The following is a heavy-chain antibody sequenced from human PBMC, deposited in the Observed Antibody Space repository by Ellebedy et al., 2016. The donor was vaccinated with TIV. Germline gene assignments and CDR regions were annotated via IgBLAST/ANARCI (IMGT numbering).Heavy chain of an antibody. CDR1: GYTFTSYG. CDR2: ISAYNGNT. Sequence: ASVKVSCXASGYTFTSYGISCVRQAPGQGLEWMGWISAYNGNTNYAQKLQGRVTMTTDTSTSTAYMELRSLRSDDTAVYYCARDYCSSTSCYIGFDYYYYYMDVWGKGTTVTVSS. D-gene: IGHD2-2*02. CDR3: ARDYCSSTSCYIGFDYYYYYMDV. V-gene: IGHV1-18*01. J-gene: IGHJ6*03.